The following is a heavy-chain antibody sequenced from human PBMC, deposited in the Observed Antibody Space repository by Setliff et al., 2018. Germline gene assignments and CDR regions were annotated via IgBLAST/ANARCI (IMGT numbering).Heavy chain of an antibody. CDR2: IHHSGKA. D-gene: IGHD1-1*01. Sequence: PSETLSLTCAVSGFSISSGYYWGWIRQPPGKGLEWIVNIHHSGKAYHNPSLKSRVTMSVDTSNNQFSLKLTSMTAADTAVYYCAKGGGRYHSDSWGQGILVTVSS. CDR3: AKGGGRYHSDS. V-gene: IGHV4-38-2*01. J-gene: IGHJ4*02. CDR1: GFSISSGYY.